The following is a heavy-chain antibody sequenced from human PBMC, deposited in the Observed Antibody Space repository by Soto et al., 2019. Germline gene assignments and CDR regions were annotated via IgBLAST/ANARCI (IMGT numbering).Heavy chain of an antibody. CDR1: GYTFTSYG. J-gene: IGHJ3*02. CDR3: ARDVDTAIRGAFDI. CDR2: ISAYNGNT. V-gene: IGHV1-18*01. D-gene: IGHD5-18*01. Sequence: ASVKVSCKASGYTFTSYGISCVRQAPGQGLEWMGWISAYNGNTNYAQKLQGRVTMTTDTSTSTAYMELRSLRSDDTAVYYCARDVDTAIRGAFDIWGQGTMVTVSS.